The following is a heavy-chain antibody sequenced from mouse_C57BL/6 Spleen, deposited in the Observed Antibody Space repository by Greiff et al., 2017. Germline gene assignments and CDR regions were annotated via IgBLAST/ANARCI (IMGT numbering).Heavy chain of an antibody. CDR2: IYPRSGNT. CDR1: GYTFTSYG. J-gene: IGHJ4*01. V-gene: IGHV1-81*01. D-gene: IGHD2-14*01. Sequence: VKLQESGAELARPGASVKLSCKASGYTFTSYGISWVKQRTGQGLEWIGEIYPRSGNTSYNEKFKGKATLTADKSSSTAYMELRSLASEDSAGYICARPYRTKGAMDYWGQGTSVTVSS. CDR3: ARPYRTKGAMDY.